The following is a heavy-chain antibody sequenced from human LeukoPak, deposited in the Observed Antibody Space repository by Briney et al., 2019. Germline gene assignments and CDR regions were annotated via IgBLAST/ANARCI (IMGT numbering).Heavy chain of an antibody. CDR3: AREFVDRGFRYGYDYYYGMDV. CDR2: VTGGGDTS. D-gene: IGHD5-18*01. Sequence: GGSLRLSCAASGFTFSSFAMSWVRQALGKGPEWVSSVTGGGDTSFHADSVKGRFTISRDNAKNSVHLQMNSLRDEDTAVYYCAREFVDRGFRYGYDYYYGMDVWGQGTTVTVSS. J-gene: IGHJ6*02. V-gene: IGHV3-23*01. CDR1: GFTFSSFA.